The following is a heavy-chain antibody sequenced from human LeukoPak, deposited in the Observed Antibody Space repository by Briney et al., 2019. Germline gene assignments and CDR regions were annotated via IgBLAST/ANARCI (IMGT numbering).Heavy chain of an antibody. Sequence: GWALGLSCAASGFIFSSYGMHWVRQGAGRRLEWVAVISYDGSNKYYADCGKGRFTISRDNSKNTLHLQMNSLRAEDTAVYFCAKGPPRGVILSLYFDQGGQGTLVTVFS. CDR1: GFIFSSYG. J-gene: IGHJ4*02. CDR2: ISYDGSNK. CDR3: AKGPPRGVILSLYFDQ. V-gene: IGHV3-30*18. D-gene: IGHD3-10*01.